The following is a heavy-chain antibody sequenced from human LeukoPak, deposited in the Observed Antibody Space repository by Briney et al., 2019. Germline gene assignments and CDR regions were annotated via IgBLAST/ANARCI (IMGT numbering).Heavy chain of an antibody. D-gene: IGHD1-26*01. CDR1: GYTFTSFG. V-gene: IGHV1-18*01. J-gene: IGHJ3*02. CDR3: ARHPRLISGSTQAFDI. Sequence: ASVKVSCKASGYTFTSFGISWVRQAPGQGLEWMGWISAYNGNTNYAQKFQDRLSMTTDTSTSTAYMELRSLRSDDTAVYYCARHPRLISGSTQAFDIWGQGTMVTVSS. CDR2: ISAYNGNT.